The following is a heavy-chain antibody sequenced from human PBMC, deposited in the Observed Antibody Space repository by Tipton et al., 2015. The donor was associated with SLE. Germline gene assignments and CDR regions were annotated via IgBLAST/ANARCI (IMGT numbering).Heavy chain of an antibody. J-gene: IGHJ4*02. V-gene: IGHV4-59*02. CDR2: IHYNRDT. Sequence: LSLTCTVSGASVSSHYWNWIRQTPGKGLEWIGYIHYNRDTNYHPSLKSRVTISVDTSKNQLSLKLTSVTAADTAVYYRARGSVVADDFWGQGILVTVSP. CDR3: ARGSVVADDF. CDR1: GASVSSHY. D-gene: IGHD2-15*01.